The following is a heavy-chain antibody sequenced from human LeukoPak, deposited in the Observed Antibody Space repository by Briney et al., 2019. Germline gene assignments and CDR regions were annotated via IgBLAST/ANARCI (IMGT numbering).Heavy chain of an antibody. Sequence: SETLSLTCAVYGGSFSGYYWSWIRQPPGKGLEWIGEINHSGSTNYNPSLKSRVTISVDTSKNQFSLKLSSVTAADTAVYYCARGNGLTGDDAFDIWGQGTMVTVSS. CDR2: INHSGST. J-gene: IGHJ3*02. CDR1: GGSFSGYY. D-gene: IGHD3-9*01. CDR3: ARGNGLTGDDAFDI. V-gene: IGHV4-34*01.